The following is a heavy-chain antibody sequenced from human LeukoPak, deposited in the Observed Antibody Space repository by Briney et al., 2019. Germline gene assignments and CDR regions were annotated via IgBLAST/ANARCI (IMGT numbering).Heavy chain of an antibody. J-gene: IGHJ4*02. D-gene: IGHD3-3*01. Sequence: ASVKVSCKASGYTFTSYGISWVRQAPGQGLEWMGWINPNSGGTNYAQKFQGRVTMTRDTSISTAYMELSRLRSDDTAVYYCARGRITIFGVVLLFDYWGQGTLVTVSS. CDR1: GYTFTSYG. CDR3: ARGRITIFGVVLLFDY. CDR2: INPNSGGT. V-gene: IGHV1-2*02.